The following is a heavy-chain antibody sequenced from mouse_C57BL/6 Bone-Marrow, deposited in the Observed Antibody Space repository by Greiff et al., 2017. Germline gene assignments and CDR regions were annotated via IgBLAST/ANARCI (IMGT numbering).Heavy chain of an antibody. CDR2: IYPGDGDT. Sequence: VQLQQSGPELVKPGASVKISCKASGYAFSSSWMNWVKQRPGKGLEWIGRIYPGDGDTNYNGKFKGKATLTADKSSSTAYMQLSSLTSEDSAVYFCARGWDEGGDYFDYWGQGTTLTVSS. J-gene: IGHJ2*01. CDR3: ARGWDEGGDYFDY. CDR1: GYAFSSSW. D-gene: IGHD4-1*01. V-gene: IGHV1-82*01.